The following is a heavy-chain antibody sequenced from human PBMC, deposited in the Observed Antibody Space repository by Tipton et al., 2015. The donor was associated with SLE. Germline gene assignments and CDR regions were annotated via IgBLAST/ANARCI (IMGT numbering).Heavy chain of an antibody. V-gene: IGHV4-59*01. CDR3: ARDPRGYSSGWYAFYI. Sequence: LRLSCTVSGGSITSYYWSWIRQPPGKGLEWIGYIYYSGSTNYKPSLKSRVTISVDTSKNQFSLKLRSVTTADTAVYYCARDPRGYSSGWYAFYIWGQGTMVTVSS. CDR1: GGSITSYY. D-gene: IGHD6-19*01. CDR2: IYYSGST. J-gene: IGHJ3*02.